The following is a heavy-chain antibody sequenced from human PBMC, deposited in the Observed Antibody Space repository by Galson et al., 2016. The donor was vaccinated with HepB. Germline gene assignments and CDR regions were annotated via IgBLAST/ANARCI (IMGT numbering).Heavy chain of an antibody. J-gene: IGHJ2*01. V-gene: IGHV4-34*01. CDR3: ARQGPQYWYFDL. CDR2: INHSGST. Sequence: SETLSLTCAVYGGSFSGYYWSWIRQPPGKGLEWMGEINHSGSTNYNPSLKSRVTISVDTSKNQFSLKLSSVTAADTAVYYCARQGPQYWYFDLWGRGTLVTVSS. CDR1: GGSFSGYY.